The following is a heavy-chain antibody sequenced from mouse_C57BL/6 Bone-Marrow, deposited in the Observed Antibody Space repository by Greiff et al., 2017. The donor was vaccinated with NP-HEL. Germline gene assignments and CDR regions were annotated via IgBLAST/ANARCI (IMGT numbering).Heavy chain of an antibody. J-gene: IGHJ3*01. Sequence: VQLKESGPELVKPGASVKISCKASGYSFTDYNMNWVKQSNGKSLEWIGVINPNYGTTSYNQKFKGKATLTVDQSSSTAYMQLNSLTSEDSAVYYCATNYYGSSPWFAYWGQGTLVTVSA. CDR1: GYSFTDYN. CDR2: INPNYGTT. CDR3: ATNYYGSSPWFAY. D-gene: IGHD1-1*01. V-gene: IGHV1-39*01.